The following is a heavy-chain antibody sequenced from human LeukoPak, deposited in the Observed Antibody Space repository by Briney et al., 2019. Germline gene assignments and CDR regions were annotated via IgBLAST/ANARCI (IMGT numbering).Heavy chain of an antibody. J-gene: IGHJ5*02. CDR2: ISYDGTNK. CDR3: ARGRWFDP. CDR1: GFTFNSYT. V-gene: IGHV3-30-3*01. Sequence: GGSLKLSCAASGFTFNSYTIHWVRQAPGKGLEWVAVISYDGTNKYYADSVKGRFTISRDNSKNTLYLQMNSLRAEDTAVYYCARGRWFDPWGQGTLVTVSS.